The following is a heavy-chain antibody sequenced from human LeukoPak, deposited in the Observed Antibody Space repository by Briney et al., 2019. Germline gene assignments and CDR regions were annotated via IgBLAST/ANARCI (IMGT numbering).Heavy chain of an antibody. J-gene: IGHJ4*02. D-gene: IGHD1-26*01. V-gene: IGHV3-30*18. Sequence: GGSLRLSCAASGFTFSSYGMHWVRQAPGKGLEWVAVISYDGSNKYFADSVKGRFTISRDNSKNTLYLQMNSLRAEDTAVYYCAKGYFVVGATFFDYWGQGTLVTVSS. CDR3: AKGYFVVGATFFDY. CDR2: ISYDGSNK. CDR1: GFTFSSYG.